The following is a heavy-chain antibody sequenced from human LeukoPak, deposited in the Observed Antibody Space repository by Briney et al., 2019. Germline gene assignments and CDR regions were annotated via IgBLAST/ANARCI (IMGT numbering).Heavy chain of an antibody. CDR3: ARDSPTFDI. CDR1: GFTFSSNA. Sequence: GGSLRLSCSASGFTFSSNAMHWARQAPGKGLECVSAISSNGGSTYYADSVKGRFTISRDNSKNTLYLQMNSLRAEDTAIYYCARDSPTFDIWGQGTMVTVSS. CDR2: ISSNGGST. J-gene: IGHJ3*02. V-gene: IGHV3-64*04.